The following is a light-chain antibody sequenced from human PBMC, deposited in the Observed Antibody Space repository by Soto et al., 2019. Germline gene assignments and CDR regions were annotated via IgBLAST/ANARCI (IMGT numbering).Light chain of an antibody. Sequence: QSALTQPPSASGSPGQSVTISCTGTKNDIGVYDFVSWYQHHPGKAPRLIIYEVVQRPSGVPDRFSGSKSGNTASLTISGLQAEDEAEYYCSSYTRSTTLNVLFGGGTKLTVL. V-gene: IGLV2-8*01. J-gene: IGLJ2*01. CDR2: EVV. CDR3: SSYTRSTTLNVL. CDR1: KNDIGVYDF.